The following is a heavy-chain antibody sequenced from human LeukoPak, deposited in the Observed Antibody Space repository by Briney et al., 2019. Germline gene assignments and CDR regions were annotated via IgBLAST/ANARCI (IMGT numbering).Heavy chain of an antibody. CDR2: IHYTGSA. D-gene: IGHD3-10*01. CDR1: GGSISTYY. Sequence: PSETLSLTCTVSGGSISTYYWNWIRQPPGKGLEWIGYIHYTGSANYNPSLKSRVIISVYTSKNQFSLKLTSVTAADTAVYYCARGNVSLWFGELQNYYGMDVWGQGTTVAVSS. J-gene: IGHJ6*02. V-gene: IGHV4-59*01. CDR3: ARGNVSLWFGELQNYYGMDV.